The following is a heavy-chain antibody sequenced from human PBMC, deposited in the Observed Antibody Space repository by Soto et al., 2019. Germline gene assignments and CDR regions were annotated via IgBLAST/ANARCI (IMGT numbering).Heavy chain of an antibody. CDR3: ARASAYTATDFDY. V-gene: IGHV4-30-4*01. Sequence: SETLSLTCAVSGGSISSGDYYWCWIRQPPGKGLEWIGSIFYSGNTHYNPALRSRLTISVDTSKNQFSLKLSSVTAADTAVYYCARASAYTATDFDYWGQGTLVTVSS. D-gene: IGHD2-15*01. J-gene: IGHJ4*02. CDR2: IFYSGNT. CDR1: GGSISSGDYY.